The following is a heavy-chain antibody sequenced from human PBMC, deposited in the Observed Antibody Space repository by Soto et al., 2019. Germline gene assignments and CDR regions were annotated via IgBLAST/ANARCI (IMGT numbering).Heavy chain of an antibody. Sequence: SVKVSCNASGGTFSSYAISWVRPAPGQGLEWMGGIIPIFGTANYAQKFQGRVTITADESTSTAYMGLSSLRSEDTAVYYCARAEIPYFDWLPGYDCYYGMEVLGQGTTFTVSS. J-gene: IGHJ6*02. V-gene: IGHV1-69*13. D-gene: IGHD3-9*01. CDR2: IIPIFGTA. CDR3: ARAEIPYFDWLPGYDCYYGMEV. CDR1: GGTFSSYA.